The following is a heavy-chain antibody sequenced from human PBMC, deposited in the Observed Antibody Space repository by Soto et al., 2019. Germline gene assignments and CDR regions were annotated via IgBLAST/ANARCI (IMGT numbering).Heavy chain of an antibody. CDR1: GFTFSSYA. Sequence: WGSLRLSCAASGFTFSSYAMHCVRQAPCKGLEWVAFISYDGINKYYADSVKGRFTISRDNSKNTLYLQMNSLRAEDTAVYYCARDGVAASKVRLDFDYWGQGTLVTVSS. V-gene: IGHV3-30-3*01. CDR2: ISYDGINK. D-gene: IGHD2-15*01. J-gene: IGHJ4*02. CDR3: ARDGVAASKVRLDFDY.